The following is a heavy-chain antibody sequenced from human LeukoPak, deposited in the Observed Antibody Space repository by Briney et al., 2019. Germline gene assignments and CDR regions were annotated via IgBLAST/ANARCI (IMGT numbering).Heavy chain of an antibody. CDR2: IIPILGIA. CDR1: GGTFSSYA. J-gene: IGHJ4*02. D-gene: IGHD3-10*01. CDR3: ARAYGSGSYYGD. V-gene: IGHV1-69*04. Sequence: SVKVSCKASGGTFSSYAISWVRQAPGQGLEWMGRIIPILGIANYAQKFQGRVTITADKSTSTAYMELSSLRSEDTAVYYCARAYGSGSYYGDWGQGTLVTVSS.